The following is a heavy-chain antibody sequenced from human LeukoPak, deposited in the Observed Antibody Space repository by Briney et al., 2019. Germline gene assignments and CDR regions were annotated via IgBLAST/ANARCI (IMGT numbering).Heavy chain of an antibody. CDR2: ISAYNGNT. CDR1: GYTSPFYG. V-gene: IGHV1-18*01. Sequence: ASVMVSCKVSGYTSPFYGITWVRQAPGQGLEWMGWISAYNGNTNYAQKLQGRVTMTTDTSTSTAYMELRSLRSDDTAVYYCARLGRDDSLEDYYGMDVWGQGTTVTVSS. J-gene: IGHJ6*02. CDR3: ARLGRDDSLEDYYGMDV. D-gene: IGHD3-22*01.